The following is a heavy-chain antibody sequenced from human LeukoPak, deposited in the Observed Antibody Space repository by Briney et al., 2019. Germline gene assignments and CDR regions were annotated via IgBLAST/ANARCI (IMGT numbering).Heavy chain of an antibody. D-gene: IGHD2-15*01. J-gene: IGHJ3*02. Sequence: PGGSLRLSCAASGFTFSSYAMSWARQPPGKGLEWIGSIYYSGSTYYNPSLKSRVTISVDTSKNQFSLKLSSVTAADTAVYYCARGPRHIVVVVAATRLGAFDIWGQGTMVTVSS. CDR1: GFTFSSYA. V-gene: IGHV4-39*01. CDR2: IYYSGST. CDR3: ARGPRHIVVVVAATRLGAFDI.